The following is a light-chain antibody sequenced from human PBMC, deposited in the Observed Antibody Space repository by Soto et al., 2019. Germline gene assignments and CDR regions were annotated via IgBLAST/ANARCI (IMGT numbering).Light chain of an antibody. J-gene: IGKJ1*01. CDR1: QSVSSNY. CDR2: GVS. V-gene: IGKV3-20*01. CDR3: LQYGRSPKT. Sequence: EIEFTQSRGTLSLSPGERATHSCRASQSVSSNYLAWYQQKPGLAPRLFIYGVSIRATGIPDRFSGSGSGTDFTLTISRLEPEDFAVYYCLQYGRSPKTFGQGTKVDIK.